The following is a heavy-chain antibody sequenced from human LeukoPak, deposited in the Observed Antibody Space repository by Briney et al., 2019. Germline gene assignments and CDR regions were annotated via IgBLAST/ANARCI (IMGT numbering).Heavy chain of an antibody. Sequence: GGSLRLSCAASGFTFSSYSMNWVRQAPGKGLEWVSSISSSSSYIYYADSVKGRFTISRDNAKNSLYLQMNNLRAEDTAVYYCARARIYCRGCSCFDYFYYGMDVWGKGTTVTVSS. D-gene: IGHD2-15*01. CDR2: ISSSSSYI. J-gene: IGHJ6*04. V-gene: IGHV3-21*01. CDR1: GFTFSSYS. CDR3: ARARIYCRGCSCFDYFYYGMDV.